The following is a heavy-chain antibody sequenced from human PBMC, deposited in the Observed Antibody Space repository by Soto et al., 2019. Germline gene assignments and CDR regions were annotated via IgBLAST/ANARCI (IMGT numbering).Heavy chain of an antibody. D-gene: IGHD3-22*01. J-gene: IGHJ4*02. Sequence: GESLKISCKGSGYIFTSYWISCVRQMPGKGLEWMGKIDPSDSYTNYSPSFQGHVTISADNSISTAYLQWSSLKASDTAMYYCASGRPRVRIPPRYWGQETLVTGSS. V-gene: IGHV5-10-1*01. CDR2: IDPSDSYT. CDR3: ASGRPRVRIPPRY. CDR1: GYIFTSYW.